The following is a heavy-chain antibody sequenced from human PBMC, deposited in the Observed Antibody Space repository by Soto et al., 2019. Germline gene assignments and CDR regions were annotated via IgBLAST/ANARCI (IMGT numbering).Heavy chain of an antibody. CDR2: MNPNSGNT. D-gene: IGHD3-10*01. CDR1: GYTFTSYD. Sequence: QVQLVQSGAEVKKPGASVKVSCKASGYTFTSYDINWVRQATGQGLEWMGWMNPNSGNTGYAQKFQGRVTMTRNLSISTAYMELSSLRSEDTAVYYCARGINYYDSGDDAFDIWGQGTMVTVSS. V-gene: IGHV1-8*01. CDR3: ARGINYYDSGDDAFDI. J-gene: IGHJ3*02.